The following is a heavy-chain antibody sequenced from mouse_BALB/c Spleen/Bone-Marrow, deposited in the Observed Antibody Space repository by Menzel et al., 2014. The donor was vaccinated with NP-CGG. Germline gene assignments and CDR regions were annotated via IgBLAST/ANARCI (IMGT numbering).Heavy chain of an antibody. J-gene: IGHJ4*01. CDR2: INPSTGYT. V-gene: IGHV1-7*01. D-gene: IGHD1-1*01. Sequence: VQLQESGAELAKPGASVKMSCKASGYTFTSYWMHWVKQRPGQGLEWIGYINPSTGYTEHNQKFKDKATLTADKSSSTAYMQLSSLTSEDSAVYYCARQITTVDYAMDYWGQGTSVTVSS. CDR3: ARQITTVDYAMDY. CDR1: GYTFTSYW.